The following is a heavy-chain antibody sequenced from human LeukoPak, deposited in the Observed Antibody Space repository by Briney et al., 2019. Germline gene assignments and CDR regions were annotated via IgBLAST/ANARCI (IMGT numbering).Heavy chain of an antibody. J-gene: IGHJ4*02. CDR3: ARGSLFLSLWFGELYVY. CDR1: GYSISSGYY. Sequence: SETLSLTCAVSGYSISSGYYWGWIRQPPGKGLEWIGSIYHSGSTYYNPFLKSRVTISVDTSKNQFSLKLSSVTAAGTAVYYCARGSLFLSLWFGELYVYWGQGTLVTVSS. V-gene: IGHV4-38-2*01. D-gene: IGHD3-10*01. CDR2: IYHSGST.